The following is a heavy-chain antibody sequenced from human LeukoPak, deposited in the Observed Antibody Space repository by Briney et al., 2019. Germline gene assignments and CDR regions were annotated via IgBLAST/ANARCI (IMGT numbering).Heavy chain of an antibody. J-gene: IGHJ5*01. CDR3: AIGSLAVAGISVWLDS. D-gene: IGHD6-19*01. CDR2: INWNSRDM. Sequence: GGSLRLSCAASGFTFNDYAMHWVRQAPGRGLEWVSSINWNSRDMFYADSVKGRLTISRDNAKNSLYQQIDSLRLEDTAFYYCAIGSLAVAGISVWLDSWGQGTLVTVSS. V-gene: IGHV3-9*01. CDR1: GFTFNDYA.